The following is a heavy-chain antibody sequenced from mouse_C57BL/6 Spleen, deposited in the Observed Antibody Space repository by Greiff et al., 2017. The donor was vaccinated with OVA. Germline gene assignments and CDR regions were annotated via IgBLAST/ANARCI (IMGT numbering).Heavy chain of an antibody. CDR2: IDPANGNT. J-gene: IGHJ1*03. CDR1: GFNIKNTY. Sequence: EVKLVESVAELVRPGASVKLSCTASGFNIKNTYMHWVKQRPEQGPEWIGRIDPANGNTKYAPKFQGKATITADTSSNTAYLQLSSLTSADTAIYYCARHYSNYVWYFDVWGTGTTVTVSS. CDR3: ARHYSNYVWYFDV. D-gene: IGHD2-5*01. V-gene: IGHV14-3*01.